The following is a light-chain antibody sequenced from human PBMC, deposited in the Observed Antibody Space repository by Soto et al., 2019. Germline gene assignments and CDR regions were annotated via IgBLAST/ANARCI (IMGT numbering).Light chain of an antibody. CDR3: QVYNIAPWT. J-gene: IGKJ1*01. V-gene: IGKV1-27*01. CDR2: GAS. CDR1: QGIGNA. Sequence: IDMSQSPSSRSASEEERVTISCRASQGIGNALGWYQQKPGKPPKVLIYGASNLQSGVPSRFSGSGSGTDFTLTISSLQPEDVTTYYCQVYNIAPWTFDQGTKVDVK.